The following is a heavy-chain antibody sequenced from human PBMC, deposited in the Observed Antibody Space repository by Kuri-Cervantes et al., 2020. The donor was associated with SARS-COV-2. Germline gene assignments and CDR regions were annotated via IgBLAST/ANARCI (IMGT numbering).Heavy chain of an antibody. J-gene: IGHJ4*02. V-gene: IGHV3-48*03. CDR1: GFTFSSYE. CDR2: IHSNGHTI. CDR3: ARERWGAMVVLGDL. Sequence: GESLKISCAASGFTFSSYEFMWVRQAPGKGLEWISFIHSNGHTIYYADSVKGRFTISRDNAENSLYLQMNNLRAEDTAVYYCARERWGAMVVLGDLWGQGTLVTVSS. D-gene: IGHD3-22*01.